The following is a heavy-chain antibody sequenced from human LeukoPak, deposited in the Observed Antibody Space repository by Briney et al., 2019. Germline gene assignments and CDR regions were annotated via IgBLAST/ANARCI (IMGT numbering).Heavy chain of an antibody. J-gene: IGHJ4*02. CDR1: GFTLSRYA. Sequence: GGSLRLSCAASGFTLSRYAMSWVRPAPGEGLEWVSSITTRGGCTYYAGSVKGQFTISRDNSKNTVYLQMNSLRAEDTAVYYCAKDRPNYYDSSGHYYRRNGDYWGQGTLVTVSS. CDR2: ITTRGGCT. D-gene: IGHD3-22*01. V-gene: IGHV3-23*01. CDR3: AKDRPNYYDSSGHYYRRNGDY.